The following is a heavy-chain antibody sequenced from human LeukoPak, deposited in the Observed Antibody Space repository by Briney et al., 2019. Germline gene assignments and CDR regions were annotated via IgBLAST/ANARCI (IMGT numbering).Heavy chain of an antibody. CDR1: GFIFSAYA. V-gene: IGHV3-30*04. D-gene: IGHD2/OR15-2a*01. Sequence: GGSLRLSCEASGFIFSAYAMHWVRQAPGKGLEWVADISSDGINQYYADSVKGRFTISRDSFQSTLYLQMNSLRPEDTAVYYCARIYDQNYHYSYIMDVWGQGTTVTVSS. J-gene: IGHJ6*02. CDR3: ARIYDQNYHYSYIMDV. CDR2: ISSDGINQ.